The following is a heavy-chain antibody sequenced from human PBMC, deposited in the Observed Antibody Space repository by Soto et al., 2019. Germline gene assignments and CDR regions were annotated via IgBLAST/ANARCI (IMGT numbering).Heavy chain of an antibody. CDR1: GGSISSSSYY. D-gene: IGHD2-2*02. CDR2: IYYSGST. CDR3: ARQSDCSSTSCYTGMVWFDP. Sequence: KPSETLSLTCTVSGGSISSSSYYWGWIRQPPGKGLEWIGSIYYSGSTYYNPSLKSRVTISVDTSKNQFSLKLSSVTAADTAVYYCARQSDCSSTSCYTGMVWFDPWGQGTLVTVSS. V-gene: IGHV4-39*01. J-gene: IGHJ5*02.